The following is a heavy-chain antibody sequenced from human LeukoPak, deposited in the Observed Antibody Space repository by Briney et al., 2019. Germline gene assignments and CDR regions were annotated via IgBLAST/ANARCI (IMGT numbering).Heavy chain of an antibody. J-gene: IGHJ4*02. Sequence: GGSLRLSCAASGFTFSDHYMDWVRQAPGKGLEWVAATVGIGPDTYHADSVKGRFTTSRDNSKNILYLQMNSLRVEDTAVYYCTKASAERCLGAFCYPFDHWGQGTLVTVSS. D-gene: IGHD2-15*01. CDR3: TKASAERCLGAFCYPFDH. CDR2: TVGIGPDT. V-gene: IGHV3-23*01. CDR1: GFTFSDHY.